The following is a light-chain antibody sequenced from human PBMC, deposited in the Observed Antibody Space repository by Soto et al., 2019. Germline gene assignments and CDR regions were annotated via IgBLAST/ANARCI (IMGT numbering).Light chain of an antibody. CDR1: SPNIGNNY. J-gene: IGLJ2*01. Sequence: QSVLTQPPSLSAAPGQKVSISCSGSSPNIGNNYVSWYQQVPGTAPKFLIYDNNKRHSEIPDRFSGSKSGTSATLDITGLQTGDEADYYCGAWDNSLSTVVFGGGTQLTVL. CDR2: DNN. V-gene: IGLV1-51*01. CDR3: GAWDNSLSTVV.